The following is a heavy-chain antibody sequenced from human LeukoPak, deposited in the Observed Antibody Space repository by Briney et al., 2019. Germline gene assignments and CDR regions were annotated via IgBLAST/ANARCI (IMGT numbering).Heavy chain of an antibody. V-gene: IGHV1-69*13. CDR3: ARDVKNDYGGSHDAFDI. J-gene: IGHJ3*02. CDR1: GGTFSSYA. Sequence: SVKVSCKASGGTFSSYAISWVRQAPGQGLERLGGIIPIFGTANYAQKFQGRVTITADESTSTAYMELSSLRSEDAAVYYCARDVKNDYGGSHDAFDIWGQGTMVTVSS. CDR2: IIPIFGTA. D-gene: IGHD4-23*01.